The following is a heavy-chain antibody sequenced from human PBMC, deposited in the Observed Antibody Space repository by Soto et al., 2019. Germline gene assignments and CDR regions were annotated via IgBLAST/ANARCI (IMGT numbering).Heavy chain of an antibody. Sequence: GASVKVSCKASGYTFTSYGISWVRQAPGQGLEWMGWISAYNGNTNYAQKLQGRVTMTTDTSTSTAYIELRSLRSDDTAVYYCARTPNDFWSGMYFDYWGQGTLVTVSS. CDR1: GYTFTSYG. J-gene: IGHJ4*02. CDR2: ISAYNGNT. CDR3: ARTPNDFWSGMYFDY. D-gene: IGHD3-3*01. V-gene: IGHV1-18*01.